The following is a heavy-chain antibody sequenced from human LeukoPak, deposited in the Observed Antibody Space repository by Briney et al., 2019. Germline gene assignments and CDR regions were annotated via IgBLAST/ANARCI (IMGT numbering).Heavy chain of an antibody. D-gene: IGHD3-22*01. V-gene: IGHV4-59*01. CDR1: DYSISNTYY. CDR3: ARVTGYMIEDYFDY. J-gene: IGHJ4*02. CDR2: IYYSGST. Sequence: PSETLSLTCTVSDYSISNTYYWGWIRQPPGKGLEWIGYIYYSGSTNYNPSLKSRVTISVKTSKNQFSLKLSSVTAADTAVYYCARVTGYMIEDYFDYWGQGTLVTVSS.